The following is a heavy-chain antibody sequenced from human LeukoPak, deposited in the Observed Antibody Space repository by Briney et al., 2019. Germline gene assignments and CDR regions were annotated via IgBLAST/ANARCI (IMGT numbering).Heavy chain of an antibody. CDR3: ARDVSWGKQCPDY. D-gene: IGHD6-19*01. V-gene: IGHV3-23*01. CDR1: EFTFRSYG. J-gene: IGHJ4*02. CDR2: ISSSGPST. Sequence: GGSLRLSCAASEFTFRSYGMSWVRQAPGKGLEWVSAISSSGPSTYYADSVQGRFTISRDNSKDTLDLQMNSLRAEDTAVYYCARDVSWGKQCPDYWGQGTLVTVSS.